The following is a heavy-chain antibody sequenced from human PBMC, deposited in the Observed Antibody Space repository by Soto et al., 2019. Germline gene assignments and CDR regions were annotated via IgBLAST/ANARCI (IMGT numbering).Heavy chain of an antibody. D-gene: IGHD5-18*01. CDR3: SRDRHTLQLFVDY. Sequence: QVQLVQSGAEVKKPVASVKVACKASGYTFTSYGISCVRQATGQGLEWMGWISAYNGNTNYAKKLQGRVTMTTDTSTSTAYMELRSLRSEATAVYYCSRDRHTLQLFVDYWGQGTLGTVS. J-gene: IGHJ4*02. CDR2: ISAYNGNT. V-gene: IGHV1-18*01. CDR1: GYTFTSYG.